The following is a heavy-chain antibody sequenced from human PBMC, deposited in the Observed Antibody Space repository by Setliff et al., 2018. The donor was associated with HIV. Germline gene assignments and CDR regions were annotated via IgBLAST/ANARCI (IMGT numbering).Heavy chain of an antibody. CDR3: ARTDSYTAMIWP. V-gene: IGHV3-11*01. D-gene: IGHD3-16*01. CDR1: GFIFSDYF. CDR2: IGSRGTPV. Sequence: GESLKISCEASGFIFSDYFMTWIRQAPGKGLEWISYIGSRGTPVKTADSLKGRFFVSRDNTKNSLYLQINNLSVEDTAMYFCARTDSYTAMIWPWGRGTLVTVSS. J-gene: IGHJ1*01.